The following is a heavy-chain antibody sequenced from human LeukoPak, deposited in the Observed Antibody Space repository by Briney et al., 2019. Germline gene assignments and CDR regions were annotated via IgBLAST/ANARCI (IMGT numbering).Heavy chain of an antibody. CDR1: GGSFSGYY. D-gene: IGHD5-24*01. CDR2: INHSGST. V-gene: IGHV4-34*01. CDR3: ARLERGAGYLPPVDY. J-gene: IGHJ4*02. Sequence: SETLSLTCAVYGGSFSGYYWSWIRQPPGKGLEWIGEINHSGSTNYNPSLKSRATISVDTSKNQFSLKLSSVTAADTAVYYCARLERGAGYLPPVDYWGQGTLVTVSS.